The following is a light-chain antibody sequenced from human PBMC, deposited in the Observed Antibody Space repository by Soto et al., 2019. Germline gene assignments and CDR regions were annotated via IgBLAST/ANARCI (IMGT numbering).Light chain of an antibody. J-gene: IGKJ2*01. Sequence: EIVLTQSPGNLSLSPGERATLYCRASQSVDSRYLAWYQQKPGQAPWLLIYGASSRATGTPDRFSGSGSGTDFTLTISRLEPEDFEVYYCQQYGSSPWMYTFGQGTKLEIK. CDR1: QSVDSRY. V-gene: IGKV3-20*01. CDR2: GAS. CDR3: QQYGSSPWMYT.